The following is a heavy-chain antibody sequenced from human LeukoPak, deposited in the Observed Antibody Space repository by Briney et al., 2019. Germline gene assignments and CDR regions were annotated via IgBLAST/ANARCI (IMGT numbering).Heavy chain of an antibody. CDR2: FYPEDGET. Sequence: ASVKVSCKVSGYTLTELSMHWARQAPGKGLKCTGGFYPEDGETIYAQKLQGRVTMTEDTSTDTVYMELSSLRSEDAAVYYCATAKYSSGWYGAFDIWGQGTMVTVSS. CDR1: GYTLTELS. D-gene: IGHD6-19*01. J-gene: IGHJ3*02. V-gene: IGHV1-24*01. CDR3: ATAKYSSGWYGAFDI.